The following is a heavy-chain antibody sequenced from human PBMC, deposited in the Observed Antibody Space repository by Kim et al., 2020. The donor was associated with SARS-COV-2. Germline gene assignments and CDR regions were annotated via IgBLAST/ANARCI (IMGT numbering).Heavy chain of an antibody. V-gene: IGHV7-4-1*02. CDR2: INTNTGHP. J-gene: IGHJ4*01. D-gene: IGHD2-2*02. CDR3: ATRVATAPNTPGY. Sequence: ASVKVSCKASGYTFTTYAMNWVRQAPGQGLEWMGRINTNTGHPTYAPGVTGRFVFSLDTSVSTAYLQISSLEAEDTAVYYCATRVATAPNTPGYWGQGTLRTVSS. CDR1: GYTFTTYA.